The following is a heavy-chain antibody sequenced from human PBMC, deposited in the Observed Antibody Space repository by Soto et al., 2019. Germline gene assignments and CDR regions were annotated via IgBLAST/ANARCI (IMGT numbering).Heavy chain of an antibody. CDR3: AGVSAPYNTYTAGRAAGCLDP. V-gene: IGHV3-48*02. Sequence: DGQLVESGGGLVKPGGSLRLSCAASGFTFSSYSMNWVRQAPGKGLEWLSYISSLSGTVYYADSVKGRFTISRDNAKNSLYLQINSLRDEDTAVYYCAGVSAPYNTYTAGRAAGCLDPWGQGALVTVSS. CDR2: ISSLSGTV. CDR1: GFTFSSYS. J-gene: IGHJ5*02. D-gene: IGHD6-25*01.